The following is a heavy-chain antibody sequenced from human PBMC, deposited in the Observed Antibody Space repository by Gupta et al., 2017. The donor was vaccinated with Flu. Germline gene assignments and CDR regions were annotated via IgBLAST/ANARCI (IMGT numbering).Heavy chain of an antibody. CDR1: GGSISSSSYY. V-gene: IGHV4-39*01. D-gene: IGHD3-3*01. Sequence: QLQLQESGPGLVKPSETLSLTCTVPGGSISSSSYYWGWLRQPPGKGLEWIGSIYYSGSTDDNPSLKSRVTISVDTSKNQFSLKLSSVTAADTAVYYCARLYYDFWSVDPWGQGTLVTVSS. CDR2: IYYSGST. J-gene: IGHJ5*02. CDR3: ARLYYDFWSVDP.